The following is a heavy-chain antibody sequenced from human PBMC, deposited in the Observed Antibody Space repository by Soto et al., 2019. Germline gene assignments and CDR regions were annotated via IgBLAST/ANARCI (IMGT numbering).Heavy chain of an antibody. CDR1: GYTFTDYD. D-gene: IGHD1-1*01. CDR2: MSPDSGNT. CDR3: EVTTGY. Sequence: QVQVVQSRAEVKKPGASVRVSCKTSGYTFTDYDINWVRQAAGQGLEYMGWMSPDSGNTGYSQQFQGRVTMTSNTSTSTAYMELSSLTSEDTAVYHCEVTTGYWGQGTMVTVSS. J-gene: IGHJ4*02. V-gene: IGHV1-8*02.